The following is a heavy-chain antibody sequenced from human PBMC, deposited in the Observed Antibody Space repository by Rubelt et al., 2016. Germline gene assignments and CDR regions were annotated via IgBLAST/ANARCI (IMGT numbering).Heavy chain of an antibody. CDR2: IYYSGST. Sequence: QVQLQESGPGLVKPSETLSLTCTVSGGSINSYYWSWIRQPPGKGLEWIGHIYYSGSTNYNPALKSRATISVDTSRNQFSLKLNSLTAADTAVYYCARSGKQWDALDYWGQGTLVTVSS. J-gene: IGHJ4*02. CDR1: GGSINSYY. CDR3: ARSGKQWDALDY. V-gene: IGHV4-59*08. D-gene: IGHD6-19*01.